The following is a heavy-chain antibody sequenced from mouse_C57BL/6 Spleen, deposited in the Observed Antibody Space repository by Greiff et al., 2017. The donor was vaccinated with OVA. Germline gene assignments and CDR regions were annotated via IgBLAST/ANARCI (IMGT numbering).Heavy chain of an antibody. CDR2: IYPGGGYT. CDR3: ARFQLGNYYAMDY. V-gene: IGHV1-63*01. J-gene: IGHJ4*01. D-gene: IGHD4-1*02. CDR1: GYTFTNYW. Sequence: VQLQQSGAELVRPGTSVKMSCKASGYTFTNYWIGWAKQRPGHGLEWIGDIYPGGGYTNYNEKFKGKATLTADKSSSTAYMQFSSLTSEDSAIYYCARFQLGNYYAMDYWGQGTSVTVSS.